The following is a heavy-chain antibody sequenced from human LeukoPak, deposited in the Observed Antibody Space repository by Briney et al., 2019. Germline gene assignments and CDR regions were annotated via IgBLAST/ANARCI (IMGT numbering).Heavy chain of an antibody. D-gene: IGHD3-9*01. CDR1: GGSISSYY. J-gene: IGHJ4*02. CDR2: IYYSGST. CDR3: ARHSRRCYDILTGYYTHCFDY. V-gene: IGHV4-59*08. Sequence: SETLSLTCTVSGGSISSYYWSWVRQPPGKGLEWIGYIYYSGSTNYNPSLKSRVTISVDTSKNQFSLKLSSVTAADTAVYYCARHSRRCYDILTGYYTHCFDYWGQGTLVTVSS.